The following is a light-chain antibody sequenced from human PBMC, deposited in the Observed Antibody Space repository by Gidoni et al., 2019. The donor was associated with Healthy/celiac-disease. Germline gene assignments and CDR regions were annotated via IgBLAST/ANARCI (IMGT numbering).Light chain of an antibody. CDR2: KAS. V-gene: IGKV1-5*03. CDR1: QSISSW. Sequence: DIHMTQSPSTLSASVGDRVTITCRASQSISSWLAWYQQKPGKAPKLLIYKASSLESGVPSRFSGSGSGTEFTLTIRSMQPDDFATYYCKQYKSYSFGQGTKLEIK. J-gene: IGKJ2*01. CDR3: KQYKSYS.